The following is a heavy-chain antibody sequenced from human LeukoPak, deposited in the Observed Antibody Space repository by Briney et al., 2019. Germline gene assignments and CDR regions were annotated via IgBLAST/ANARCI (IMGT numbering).Heavy chain of an antibody. J-gene: IGHJ5*02. CDR2: IYHSGST. CDR1: GYSISSGDY. V-gene: IGHV4-38-2*01. Sequence: SQTLSVTCAVSGYSISSGDYWCWIRQPPWKGLALIGSIYHSGSTYYNPSLKSRVTISVDTSKNQFSLKLSSVTAADTAVYYCARTYYYDSSGSIRFDPWGQGTLVTVSS. D-gene: IGHD3-22*01. CDR3: ARTYYYDSSGSIRFDP.